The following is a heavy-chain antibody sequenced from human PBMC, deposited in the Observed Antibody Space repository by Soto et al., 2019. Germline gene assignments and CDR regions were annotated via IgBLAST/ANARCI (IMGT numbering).Heavy chain of an antibody. V-gene: IGHV1-2*04. D-gene: IGHD6-19*01. Sequence: GASVKVSCKASGYTFTSYYMHWVRQAPGQGLEWMGWINPNSGGTNYAQKFQGWVTMTRDTSISTAYMELSRLRSDDTAVYYCATVRYSSGWYYFDYWGQGTLVTVSS. CDR3: ATVRYSSGWYYFDY. CDR2: INPNSGGT. J-gene: IGHJ4*02. CDR1: GYTFTSYY.